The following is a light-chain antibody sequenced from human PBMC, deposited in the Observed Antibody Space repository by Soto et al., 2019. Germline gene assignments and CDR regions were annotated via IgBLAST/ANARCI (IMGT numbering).Light chain of an antibody. CDR2: NNN. Sequence: QSVLTQPPSASGTPGQRVTISCPGSSSNIGSNTVNWYQQLPGTAPKLLIYNNNQRPSGVPDRFSGSKSVTAASLPISGLQSEDEADYYCSAWDDSLNGLVFGNGTKLTVL. CDR3: SAWDDSLNGLV. CDR1: SSNIGSNT. V-gene: IGLV1-44*01. J-gene: IGLJ1*01.